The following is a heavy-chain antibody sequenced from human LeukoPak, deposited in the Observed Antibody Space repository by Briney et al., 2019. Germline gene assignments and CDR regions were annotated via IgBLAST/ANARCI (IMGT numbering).Heavy chain of an antibody. Sequence: ASVKVSCKASGYTFTGYYMHWVRQAPGQGLEWMGWINPNSGGTNYAQKFQGGVTMTRDTSISTAYMELSRLGSDDTAVYYCATGVLWLNAFDIWGQGTMVTVSS. V-gene: IGHV1-2*02. CDR2: INPNSGGT. J-gene: IGHJ3*02. CDR3: ATGVLWLNAFDI. CDR1: GYTFTGYY. D-gene: IGHD3-10*01.